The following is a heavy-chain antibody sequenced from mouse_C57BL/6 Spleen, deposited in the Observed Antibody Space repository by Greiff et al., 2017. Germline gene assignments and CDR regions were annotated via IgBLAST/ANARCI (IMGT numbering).Heavy chain of an antibody. D-gene: IGHD2-5*01. CDR3: TRGGLGSNYVGWYFDV. V-gene: IGHV1-15*01. CDR1: GYTFTDYE. Sequence: QVQLKESGAELVRPGASVTLSCKASGYTFTDYEMHWVKQTPVHGLEWIGAIDPETGGTAYNQKFKGKAILTADKSSSTAYMELRSLTSEDSAVYYCTRGGLGSNYVGWYFDVWGTGTTVTVSS. CDR2: IDPETGGT. J-gene: IGHJ1*03.